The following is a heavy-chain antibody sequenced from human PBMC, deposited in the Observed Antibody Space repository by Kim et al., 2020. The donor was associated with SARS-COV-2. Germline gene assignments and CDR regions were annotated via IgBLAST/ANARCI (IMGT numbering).Heavy chain of an antibody. CDR3: AREELVGTLYGMDV. Sequence: SETLSLTCTVSGGSISSSSYYWGWIRQPPGKGLEWIGSIYYSGSTYHNPSLKSRVTISVDTSKNQFSLKLSSVTAADTAVYYCAREELVGTLYGMDVWGQGTTVTVSS. CDR1: GGSISSSSYY. CDR2: IYYSGST. D-gene: IGHD1-1*01. V-gene: IGHV4-39*07. J-gene: IGHJ6*02.